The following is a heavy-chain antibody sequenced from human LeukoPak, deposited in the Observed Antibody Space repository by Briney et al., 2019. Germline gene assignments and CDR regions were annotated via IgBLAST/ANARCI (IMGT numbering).Heavy chain of an antibody. V-gene: IGHV4-59*12. CDR3: ARDPYYDTLTGHLILGAFDI. J-gene: IGHJ3*02. CDR1: GGSISSYY. D-gene: IGHD3-9*01. CDR2: IYYSGST. Sequence: PSETLSLTCTVSGGSISSYYWSWIRQPPGKGLEWIGYIYYSGSTNYNPSLKSRVTISVDTSKNQFSLKLSSVTAADTAVYYCARDPYYDTLTGHLILGAFDIWGQGTMVTVSS.